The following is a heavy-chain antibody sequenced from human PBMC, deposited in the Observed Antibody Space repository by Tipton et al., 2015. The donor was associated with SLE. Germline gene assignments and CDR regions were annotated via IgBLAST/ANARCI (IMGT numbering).Heavy chain of an antibody. D-gene: IGHD6-13*01. V-gene: IGHV4-31*03. J-gene: IGHJ5*02. CDR2: IYYSGTA. CDR3: ARVEYSSSWFLNWFDP. CDR1: GGSISSGDYY. Sequence: TLSLTCTVSGGSISSGDYYWTWIRQHPGKGLEWIGYIYYSGTAYYNPSLKSRVTIPIDTSKNQFSLNLNSVTAADTAVYYCARVEYSSSWFLNWFDPWGQGTLVTVSS.